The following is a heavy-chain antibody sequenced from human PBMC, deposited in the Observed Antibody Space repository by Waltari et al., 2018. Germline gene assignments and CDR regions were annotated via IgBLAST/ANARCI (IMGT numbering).Heavy chain of an antibody. CDR2: IYTSGST. D-gene: IGHD3-16*01. J-gene: IGHJ6*03. CDR1: GGSISSGSYY. V-gene: IGHV4-61*02. Sequence: QVQLQESGPGLVKPSQTLSLTCTVSGGSISSGSYYWSWIRQPAGKGLEWIGRIYTSGSTNYNPSLKSRVTISVDTSKNQFSLKLSSVTAADTAVYYCATDRGGYYYYMDVWGKGTTVTVSS. CDR3: ATDRGGYYYYMDV.